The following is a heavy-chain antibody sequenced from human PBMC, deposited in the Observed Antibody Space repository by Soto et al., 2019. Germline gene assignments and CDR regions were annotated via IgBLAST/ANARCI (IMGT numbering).Heavy chain of an antibody. CDR1: GDTFTDYY. Sequence: QVQLVQSGAEVKKPGASVKVSCKASGDTFTDYYIHWLSQAPGQGLEWMGTVNPSGGHTTYAQHFLGRMTMTRDTSTSTLYMELTSLTSEDTAVYYCARGGHVVVVTAALDYWGQGTLVTVSS. V-gene: IGHV1-46*01. CDR3: ARGGHVVVVTAALDY. J-gene: IGHJ4*02. CDR2: VNPSGGHT. D-gene: IGHD2-21*02.